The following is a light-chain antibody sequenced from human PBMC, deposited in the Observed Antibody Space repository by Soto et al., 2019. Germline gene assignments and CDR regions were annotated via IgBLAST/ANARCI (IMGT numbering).Light chain of an antibody. V-gene: IGLV1-40*01. CDR1: SSNIGAGYD. Sequence: QSVLTQPPSVSGAPGQRVTISCTGSSSNIGAGYDVHWYQQLPGTAPKLLIYGNSNRPSGVPDRFSVSKSGTSASLAITGLQAEDEADSYCQSYDSSLSGWMFGGGTKLTVL. J-gene: IGLJ3*02. CDR2: GNS. CDR3: QSYDSSLSGWM.